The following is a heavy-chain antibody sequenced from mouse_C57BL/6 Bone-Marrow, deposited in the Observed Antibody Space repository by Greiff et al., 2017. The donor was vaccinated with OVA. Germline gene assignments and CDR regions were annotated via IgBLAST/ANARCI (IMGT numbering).Heavy chain of an antibody. J-gene: IGHJ3*01. D-gene: IGHD2-4*01. Sequence: EVQLVESGGGLVKPGGSLKLSCAASGFTFSSYAMSWVRQTPEKGLEWVATISDGGSYTYYPDNVKGRFTISRDNAKNNLYLQMSHLKSEDTAMYYCARDGPPYDYDGAWFAYWGQGTLVTVSA. V-gene: IGHV5-4*01. CDR2: ISDGGSYT. CDR3: ARDGPPYDYDGAWFAY. CDR1: GFTFSSYA.